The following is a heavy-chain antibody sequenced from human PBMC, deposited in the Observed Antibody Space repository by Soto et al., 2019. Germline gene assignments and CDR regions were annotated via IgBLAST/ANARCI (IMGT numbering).Heavy chain of an antibody. D-gene: IGHD3-16*01. CDR1: GFTFYSYG. J-gene: IGHJ4*02. CDR2: ISAYNGNT. V-gene: IGHV1-18*01. CDR3: ARREDSFGAWSDY. Sequence: ASVKVSCKGSGFTFYSYGIRWGRQAPGEALEWMGGISAYNGNTNYAQKLQGRVTMTTDTSTSTAYMELRSLRSDDTAVYYCARREDSFGAWSDYWGQGTLVTVSS.